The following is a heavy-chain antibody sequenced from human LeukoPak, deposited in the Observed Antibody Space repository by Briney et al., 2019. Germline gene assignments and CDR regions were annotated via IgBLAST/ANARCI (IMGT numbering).Heavy chain of an antibody. CDR3: ARGPFNYYDSSGYPRGYFDY. D-gene: IGHD3-22*01. J-gene: IGHJ4*02. CDR2: IYYSGST. Sequence: SETLSLTCTVSGGSISSYYWSWIRQPPGKGLEWIGYIYYSGSTNYNPSLKSRVTISVDTSKNQFSLKLSSVTAADTAVYYCARGPFNYYDSSGYPRGYFDYWGQGTLVTVSS. CDR1: GGSISSYY. V-gene: IGHV4-59*12.